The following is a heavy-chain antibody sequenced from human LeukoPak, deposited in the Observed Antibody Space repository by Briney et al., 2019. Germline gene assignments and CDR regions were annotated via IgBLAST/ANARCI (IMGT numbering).Heavy chain of an antibody. V-gene: IGHV4-4*07. CDR1: GNSFGNYY. CDR2: IYTSGST. Sequence: SETLSLTCTVSGNSFGNYYWSWIRQPAGKGLEWIGRIYTSGSTTYNPSLKSRVTMSVDTSKNQFSLKLSSVTAADTAVYYCTRDTGTTGEVKFDPWGQGALVTVSS. CDR3: TRDTGTTGEVKFDP. D-gene: IGHD4-17*01. J-gene: IGHJ5*02.